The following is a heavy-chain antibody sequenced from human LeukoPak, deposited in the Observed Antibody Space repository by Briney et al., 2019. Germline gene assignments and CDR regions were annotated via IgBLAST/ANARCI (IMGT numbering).Heavy chain of an antibody. CDR2: INHSGST. V-gene: IGHV4-34*01. D-gene: IGHD2-2*02. J-gene: IGHJ2*01. CDR1: GGSFSGYY. CDR3: ARGAQNHALYYWYFDL. Sequence: PSETLSLTCAVYGGSFSGYYWSWIRQPPAKGLEGMGEINHSGSTNYNPSLKSRVTISVDTSKNQFSLKLSSVTAADTAVYYCARGAQNHALYYWYFDLWGRGTLVTVSS.